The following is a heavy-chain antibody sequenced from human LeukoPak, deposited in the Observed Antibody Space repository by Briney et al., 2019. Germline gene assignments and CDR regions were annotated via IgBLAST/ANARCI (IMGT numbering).Heavy chain of an antibody. CDR1: GGSISSYY. J-gene: IGHJ6*03. D-gene: IGHD1-26*01. CDR2: IYYSGST. Sequence: SETLSLTCTVSGGSISSYYWSWIRQPPGKGLEWIGYIYYSGSTNYNPSLKSRVTISVDTSKNQFSLKLSSVTAADKAVYYCARVVGATPPNGYYYYYMDVWGKGTTVTVSS. CDR3: ARVVGATPPNGYYYYYMDV. V-gene: IGHV4-59*01.